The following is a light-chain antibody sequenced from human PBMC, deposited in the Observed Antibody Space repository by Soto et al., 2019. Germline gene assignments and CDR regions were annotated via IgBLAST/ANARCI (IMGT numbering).Light chain of an antibody. CDR3: NSYTSSTTYV. V-gene: IGLV2-8*01. CDR1: SSDVGGYNY. Sequence: QSVLTQPPSASGSPGQSVTISCTGTSSDVGGYNYVSWYQEHPGKAPKVIIFEVSKRPSGVPDRFSGSKSGNTASLTVSGLQAEDEADYYCNSYTSSTTYVFGTGTKVTVL. J-gene: IGLJ1*01. CDR2: EVS.